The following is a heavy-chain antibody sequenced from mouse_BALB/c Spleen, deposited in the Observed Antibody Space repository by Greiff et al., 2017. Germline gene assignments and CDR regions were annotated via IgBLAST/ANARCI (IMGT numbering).Heavy chain of an antibody. J-gene: IGHJ2*01. V-gene: IGHV5-9-1*01. CDR2: ISSGGSYT. D-gene: IGHD2-1*01. CDR3: ARLGDGNFDY. Sequence: GMLVESGGGLVKPGGSLKLSCAASGFTFSSYAMSWVRQTPEKRLEWVATISSGGSYTYYPDSVKGRFTISRDNAKNTLYLQMSSLRSEDTAMYYCARLGDGNFDYWGQGTTLTVSS. CDR1: GFTFSSYA.